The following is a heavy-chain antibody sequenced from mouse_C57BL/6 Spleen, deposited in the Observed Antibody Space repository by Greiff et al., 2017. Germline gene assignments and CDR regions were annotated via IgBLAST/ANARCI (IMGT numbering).Heavy chain of an antibody. CDR2: IDPSDSYT. V-gene: IGHV1-59*01. J-gene: IGHJ2*01. D-gene: IGHD1-1*01. CDR1: GYTFTSYW. Sequence: QVQLQQPGAELVRPGTSVKLSCKASGYTFTSYWMHWVKQRPGQGLEWIGVIDPSDSYTNYNPKFKGKATLTVDTSSSTAYMQLSSLTSEDSAVYSGARGDYYGSSYPFDYWGQGTTVTVSS. CDR3: ARGDYYGSSYPFDY.